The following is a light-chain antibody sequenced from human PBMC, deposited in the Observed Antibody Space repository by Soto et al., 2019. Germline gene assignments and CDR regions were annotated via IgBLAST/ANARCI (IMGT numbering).Light chain of an antibody. CDR1: QSIARF. V-gene: IGKV1-39*01. CDR2: GAS. Sequence: DLQMTQSPSSLSAAVGDRVTITCRASQSIARFLNWYQQKPGEVPKLLIFGASYLRSGVPSRFSGSGSGTHFALTITSLQPEDFATDFCQQIHIAPYTFGQGTNL. J-gene: IGKJ2*01. CDR3: QQIHIAPYT.